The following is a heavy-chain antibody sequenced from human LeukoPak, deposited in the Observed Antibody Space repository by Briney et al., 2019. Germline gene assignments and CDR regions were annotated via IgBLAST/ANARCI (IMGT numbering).Heavy chain of an antibody. CDR3: ARVAATIYWYYGMDV. CDR2: ISAYNGNT. D-gene: IGHD6-13*01. V-gene: IGHV1-18*04. J-gene: IGHJ6*02. Sequence: ASVKVSCKASGYSFTSYYMHWVRQAPGQGLEWMGWISAYNGNTNYAQKVQGRVTMTTDTSTSTGYMELRSLRSDDTAVYYCARVAATIYWYYGMDVWGQGTTVTVPS. CDR1: GYSFTSYY.